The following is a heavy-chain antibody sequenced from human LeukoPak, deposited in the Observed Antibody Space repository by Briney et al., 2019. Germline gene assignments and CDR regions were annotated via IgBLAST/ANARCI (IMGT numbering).Heavy chain of an antibody. CDR2: INHSGST. CDR3: ARHLRGYCSSTSCYRAWFDP. V-gene: IGHV4-34*01. Sequence: SETLSLTCAVYGGSFSGYYWSWIRQPPGKGLEWIGEINHSGSTNYNPSLKSRVTISVDTSKNQFSPKLSSVTAADTAVYYCARHLRGYCSSTSCYRAWFDPWGQGTLVTVSS. CDR1: GGSFSGYY. J-gene: IGHJ5*02. D-gene: IGHD2-2*01.